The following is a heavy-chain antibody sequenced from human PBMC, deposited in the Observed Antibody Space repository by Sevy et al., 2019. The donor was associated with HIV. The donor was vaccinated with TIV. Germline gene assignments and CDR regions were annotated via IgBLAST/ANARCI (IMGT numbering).Heavy chain of an antibody. CDR1: GYTFTSYD. J-gene: IGHJ6*02. CDR3: AREYYDFWSGYSYYYGMDV. CDR2: MNPNSGNT. V-gene: IGHV1-8*01. Sequence: ASVKVSCKASGYTFTSYDINWVRQATGQGLEWMGWMNPNSGNTGYAQKFQGRVTMTRNTSISTAYMELSSLGSEDTAVYYCAREYYDFWSGYSYYYGMDVWGQGTTVTVSS. D-gene: IGHD3-3*01.